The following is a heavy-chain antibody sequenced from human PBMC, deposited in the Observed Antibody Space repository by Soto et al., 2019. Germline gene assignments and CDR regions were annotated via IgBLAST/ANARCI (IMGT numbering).Heavy chain of an antibody. V-gene: IGHV3-9*01. CDR1: GFTFDDYA. CDR3: VRSKGGYSYGTPFDY. J-gene: IGHJ4*02. CDR2: ISWNSGNI. D-gene: IGHD5-18*01. Sequence: EVQLEESGGALVQPGRSLRLSCAASGFTFDDYAMYWVRHVLGKGLEWVSSISWNSGNIGYADSVKGRFTTSRDNAENSLYLQMHSLRPEDTALYYCVRSKGGYSYGTPFDYWGQGTLVTVSS.